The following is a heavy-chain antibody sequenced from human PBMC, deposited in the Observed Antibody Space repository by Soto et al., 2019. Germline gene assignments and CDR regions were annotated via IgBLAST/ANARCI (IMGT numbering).Heavy chain of an antibody. CDR1: GGSISSSNW. D-gene: IGHD6-13*01. CDR3: ARLTGIAAAGTNYYYYYGMDV. Sequence: SETLSLTCAVSGGSISSSNWWSWVRQPPGKGLEWIGEIYHSGSTNYNPSLKSRVTISVDKSKNQFSLKLSSVTAADTAMYYCARLTGIAAAGTNYYYYYGMDVWGQGTTVTVSS. V-gene: IGHV4-4*02. CDR2: IYHSGST. J-gene: IGHJ6*02.